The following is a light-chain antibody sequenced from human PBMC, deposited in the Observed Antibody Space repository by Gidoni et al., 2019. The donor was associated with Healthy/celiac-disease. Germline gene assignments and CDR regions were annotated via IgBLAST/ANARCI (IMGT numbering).Light chain of an antibody. V-gene: IGKV3-20*01. CDR1: QSVSSSY. J-gene: IGKJ3*01. Sequence: EIVLTQSPGTLSLSPVERATLSCRASQSVSSSYLDWYQQKPGQAPRLLIYGASSRATGIPDRFSGSGSGTDFTLTISRLEPEDFAVYYCQQYGTCXPXAKVDIK. CDR3: QQYGT. CDR2: GAS.